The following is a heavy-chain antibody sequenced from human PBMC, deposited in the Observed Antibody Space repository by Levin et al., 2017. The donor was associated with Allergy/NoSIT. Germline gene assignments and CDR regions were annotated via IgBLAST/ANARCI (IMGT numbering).Heavy chain of an antibody. J-gene: IGHJ5*02. Sequence: GESLKISCKASGYTFSSYAMNWVRQAPGQGLEWMGWINIKTGSPTYAQGFTGRFVFSLDTSVSTAYLQISSLKPEDTAVYYRARALSSSWYDWFDPWGQGTLVTVSS. V-gene: IGHV7-4-1*02. CDR1: GYTFSSYA. CDR2: INIKTGSP. CDR3: ARALSSSWYDWFDP. D-gene: IGHD6-13*01.